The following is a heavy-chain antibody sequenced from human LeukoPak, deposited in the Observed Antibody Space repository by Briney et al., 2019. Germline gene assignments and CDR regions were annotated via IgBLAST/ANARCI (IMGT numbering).Heavy chain of an antibody. D-gene: IGHD5-24*01. CDR3: AKGRDGYNADFDY. V-gene: IGHV3-23*01. CDR2: ISGSGGST. Sequence: PGGSLRLSCAASGFTFTNAYMSWVRQAPGKGLEWVSGISGSGGSTYYADSVKGRFTISRDNSKNTLYLQMNSLRAEDTAVYYRAKGRDGYNADFDYWGQGTLVTVSS. CDR1: GFTFTNAY. J-gene: IGHJ4*02.